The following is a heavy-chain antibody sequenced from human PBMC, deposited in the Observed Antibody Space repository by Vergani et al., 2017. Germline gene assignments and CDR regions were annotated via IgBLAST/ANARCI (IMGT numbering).Heavy chain of an antibody. V-gene: IGHV1-46*01. CDR2: ISPDGFST. J-gene: IGHJ6*02. D-gene: IGHD3-9*01. Sequence: QVQLVQSGAEVGKPGASVKISCKASGYTFTAYYIHWVRQAPEQGLEWVGVISPDGFSTFYAQKFQGRVTITRDTSTSTVYVEVTSLRSDDTAVYYCARGDLRYFDWPYYYYGMDVWGQGTTVTVSS. CDR1: GYTFTAYY. CDR3: ARGDLRYFDWPYYYYGMDV.